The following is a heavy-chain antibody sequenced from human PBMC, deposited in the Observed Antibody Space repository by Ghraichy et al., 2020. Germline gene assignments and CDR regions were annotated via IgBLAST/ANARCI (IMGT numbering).Heavy chain of an antibody. V-gene: IGHV3-23*01. CDR1: GFTFSSYA. CDR2: ISGNGGST. Sequence: LSLTCAASGFTFSSYAMSWVRQAPGKGLEWVSSISGNGGSTYYADSVKGRFTISRDNSKNTLFLQMNSLRAEDTAVYYCAKAASSWGDWGQGTLVTVSS. J-gene: IGHJ4*02. D-gene: IGHD6-13*01. CDR3: AKAASSWGD.